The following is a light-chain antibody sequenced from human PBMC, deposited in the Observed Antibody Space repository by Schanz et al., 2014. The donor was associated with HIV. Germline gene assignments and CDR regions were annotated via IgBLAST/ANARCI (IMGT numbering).Light chain of an antibody. V-gene: IGLV2-11*01. CDR1: SSDVGGYDY. CDR3: CSYAGRYTFYV. Sequence: QSVLTQPRSVSGSPGQSVTISCTGTSSDVGGYDYVSWYQQHPGKAPKLMIYDVTKRPSGVPDRLSGSKSGNTASLTISGLQAEDEADYYCCSYAGRYTFYVFGTGTKLTVL. CDR2: DVT. J-gene: IGLJ1*01.